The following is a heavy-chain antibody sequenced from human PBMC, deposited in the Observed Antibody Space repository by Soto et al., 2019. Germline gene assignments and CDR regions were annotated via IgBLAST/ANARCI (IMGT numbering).Heavy chain of an antibody. D-gene: IGHD3-10*01. CDR1: GCTFSSYA. Sequence: ASVKVSFKASGCTFSSYAISCVRQAPAQVLEEMGGIIPIFGTANYAQKSQGRVTITADKSTSTAYMELSSLRSEDTAVYYCARGIGTMVRVYYYGMDVWGQGTTVTVSS. J-gene: IGHJ6*02. V-gene: IGHV1-69*06. CDR2: IIPIFGTA. CDR3: ARGIGTMVRVYYYGMDV.